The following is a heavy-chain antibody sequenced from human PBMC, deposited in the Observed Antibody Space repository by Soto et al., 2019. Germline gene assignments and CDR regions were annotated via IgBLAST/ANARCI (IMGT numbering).Heavy chain of an antibody. CDR3: AKDRERYCTNGVCYRALSMDV. J-gene: IGHJ6*02. CDR1: GFTFSSYA. Sequence: CAASGFTFSSYAMSWVRQAPGKGLEWVSAISGSGGSTYYADSVKGRFTISRDNSKNTLYLQMNSLRAEDTAVYYCAKDRERYCTNGVCYRALSMDVWGQGTTVTVSS. D-gene: IGHD2-8*01. CDR2: ISGSGGST. V-gene: IGHV3-23*01.